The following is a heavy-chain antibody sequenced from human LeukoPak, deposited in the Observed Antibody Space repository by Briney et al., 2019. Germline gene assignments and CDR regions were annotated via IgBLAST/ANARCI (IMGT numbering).Heavy chain of an antibody. CDR3: ARDRRGSVVVTAIRYYYYMDV. D-gene: IGHD2-21*02. CDR2: IIPIFGTA. J-gene: IGHJ6*03. Sequence: SVKVSCKASGGTFSSYAISWVRQAPGQGLEWMGGIIPIFGTANYAQKFQGRVTITTDESTSTAYMELSSLRSEDAAVYYCARDRRGSVVVTAIRYYYYMDVWGKGTTVTVSS. V-gene: IGHV1-69*05. CDR1: GGTFSSYA.